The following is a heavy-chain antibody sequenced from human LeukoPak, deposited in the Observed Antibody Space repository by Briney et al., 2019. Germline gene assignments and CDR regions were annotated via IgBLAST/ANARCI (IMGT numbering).Heavy chain of an antibody. CDR2: IWYDGSNK. Sequence: PGRSLRLSCAASGFTFSSYGMHWVRQAPGKGLEWVSLIWYDGSNKYYADSVKGRFTISRDNSKNTLYLQMNSLRAEDTAVYYCARDWGLIYYYGSGSYYNEHYFDYWGQGTLVTVSS. CDR1: GFTFSSYG. J-gene: IGHJ4*02. V-gene: IGHV3-33*01. CDR3: ARDWGLIYYYGSGSYYNEHYFDY. D-gene: IGHD3-10*01.